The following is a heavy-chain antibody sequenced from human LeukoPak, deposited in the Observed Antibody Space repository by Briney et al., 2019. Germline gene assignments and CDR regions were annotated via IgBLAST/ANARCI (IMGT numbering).Heavy chain of an antibody. V-gene: IGHV3-74*01. D-gene: IGHD4-23*01. CDR1: GFTFSSYW. J-gene: IGHJ4*02. CDR2: INDDGSST. Sequence: PGGSLRLSCAASGFTFSSYWMLWVRQAPGKGLVWVSRINDDGSSTTYADSVKGRFTISRDNAKNTLYLQMNSLRAEDTAVYYCAREGRDYGGNPFDYWGQGTLVTVSS. CDR3: AREGRDYGGNPFDY.